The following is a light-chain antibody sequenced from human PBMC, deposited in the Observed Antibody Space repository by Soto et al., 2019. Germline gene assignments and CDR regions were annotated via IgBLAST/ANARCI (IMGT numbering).Light chain of an antibody. CDR3: SSYTSSSTRGV. J-gene: IGLJ2*01. V-gene: IGLV2-14*01. Sequence: QSALTQPASMSGSPGQSITISCTGTSSDVGGYNYVSWYQQHPGKAPKLMIYDVSNRPSGVSNRFSGSKSGNTASLTISGLHAEDEADYYCSSYTSSSTRGVFGGGTKLTVL. CDR1: SSDVGGYNY. CDR2: DVS.